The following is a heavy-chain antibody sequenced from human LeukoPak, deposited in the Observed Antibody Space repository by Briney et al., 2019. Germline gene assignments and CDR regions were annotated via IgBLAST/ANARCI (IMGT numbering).Heavy chain of an antibody. Sequence: CKASGGTFSSYAISWVRQAPGQGLEWMGRIIAIFGTANYAQKFQGRVTITTEESTSTDYMEMSSLRSEDTAVYYCAREPRVRFLEWPLDYWGQGTLVTVSS. CDR3: AREPRVRFLEWPLDY. D-gene: IGHD3-3*01. V-gene: IGHV1-69*05. CDR1: GGTFSSYA. J-gene: IGHJ4*02. CDR2: IIAIFGTA.